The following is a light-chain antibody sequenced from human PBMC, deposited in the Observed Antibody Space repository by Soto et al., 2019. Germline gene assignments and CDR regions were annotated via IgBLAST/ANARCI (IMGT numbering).Light chain of an antibody. CDR1: QSVSTY. J-gene: IGKJ5*01. V-gene: IGKV3-11*01. CDR3: QQRRSWPPTIT. CDR2: DAS. Sequence: EIGLTPSRATLSLSPGERATLSCRASQSVSTYLAWYQQRPGQAPRLLIYDASYRATDIPPRFSGSGSGTDFTLTISSLEPEDFAVYYCQQRRSWPPTITFGQGTRLEIK.